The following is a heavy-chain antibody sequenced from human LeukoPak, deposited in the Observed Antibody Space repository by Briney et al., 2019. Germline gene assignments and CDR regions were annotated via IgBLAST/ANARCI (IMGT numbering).Heavy chain of an antibody. CDR2: ISYDGSNK. CDR3: ARGGTVTTRSSYYYGMDV. Sequence: QSGGSLRLSCAASGFTFSSYSMHWVRQAPGKGLEWVAIISYDGSNKYYADSVKGRFTISRDNSKNTLYLQMNSLRAEDTAVYYCARGGTVTTRSSYYYGMDVWGQGTTVTVSS. V-gene: IGHV3-30*03. CDR1: GFTFSSYS. J-gene: IGHJ6*02. D-gene: IGHD4-17*01.